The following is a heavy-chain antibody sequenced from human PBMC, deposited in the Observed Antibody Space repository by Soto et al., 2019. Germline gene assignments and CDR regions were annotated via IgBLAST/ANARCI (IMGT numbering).Heavy chain of an antibody. Sequence: SETLSLTCTVSGGSMSSYYWSWIRQPPGKGLEWIGCVYYSGSTNYNPSLKSRVTISLDTSKNHFSLKISSVTVADTAVYYCAGLRRSYLDYWXQGILVTVSS. CDR2: VYYSGST. D-gene: IGHD3-16*01. J-gene: IGHJ4*02. V-gene: IGHV4-59*01. CDR1: GGSMSSYY. CDR3: AGLRRSYLDY.